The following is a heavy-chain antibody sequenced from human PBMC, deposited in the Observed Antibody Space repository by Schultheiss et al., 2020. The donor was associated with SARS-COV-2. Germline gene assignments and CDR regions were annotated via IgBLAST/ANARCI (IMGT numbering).Heavy chain of an antibody. V-gene: IGHV3-15*01. CDR3: TTYVLRYFDWLYGFDY. J-gene: IGHJ4*02. Sequence: WIRQPPGKGLEWVGRIKSKTDGGTTDYAAPVKGRFTISRDDSKNTLYLQMNSLKTEDTAVYYCTTYVLRYFDWLYGFDYWGQGTLVTVSS. D-gene: IGHD3-9*01. CDR2: IKSKTDGGTT.